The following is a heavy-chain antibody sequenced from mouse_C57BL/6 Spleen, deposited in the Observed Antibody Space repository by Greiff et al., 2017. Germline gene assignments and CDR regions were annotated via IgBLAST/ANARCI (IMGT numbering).Heavy chain of an antibody. D-gene: IGHD1-1*01. V-gene: IGHV1-7*01. CDR3: ERGRHYYCGSYAWDIEV. CDR2: INPSSGYT. CDR1: GYTFTSYW. J-gene: IGHJ1*03. Sequence: VKLQESGAELAKPGASVKLSCKASGYTFTSYWMHWVKQRPGQGLEWIGYINPSSGYTKYNQKFKNKATLTVDKSSSTAYMQLSSLTSEDSAVSFCERGRHYYCGSYAWDIEVWGTGTTVTVSS.